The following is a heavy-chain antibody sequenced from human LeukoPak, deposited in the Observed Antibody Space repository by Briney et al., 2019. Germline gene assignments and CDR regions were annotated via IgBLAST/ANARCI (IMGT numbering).Heavy chain of an antibody. J-gene: IGHJ4*02. V-gene: IGHV4-59*01. CDR3: ARSTMVRGVISFDY. Sequence: PPETLSLTCTVSGGSISSYYWSWIRQPPGKGLEWIGYIYYSGSTNYNPSLKSRVTISVDTSKNQFSPKLSSVTAADTAVYYCARSTMVRGVISFDYWGRGTLVTVSS. D-gene: IGHD3-10*01. CDR2: IYYSGST. CDR1: GGSISSYY.